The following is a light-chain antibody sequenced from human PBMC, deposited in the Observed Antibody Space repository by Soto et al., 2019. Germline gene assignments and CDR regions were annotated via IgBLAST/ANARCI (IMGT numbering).Light chain of an antibody. V-gene: IGLV2-23*02. CDR2: EVA. CDR1: STDPATYDL. CDR3: CSRL. J-gene: IGLJ2*01. Sequence: LTQPASVSGSPGQSITISCTGTSTDPATYDLVSWYQQHPGKAPQLIIYEVAKRPSGVSARFSGSQSGDTASLTISGLQAADEAYYYCCSRLFGGGTQLTVL.